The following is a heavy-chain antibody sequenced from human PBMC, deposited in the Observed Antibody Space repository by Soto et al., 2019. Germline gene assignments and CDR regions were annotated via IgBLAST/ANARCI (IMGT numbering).Heavy chain of an antibody. Sequence: QVQLVQSGAEVKKPGSSVKVSCKASGGTFSSYAISWVRQAPGQGLEWMGGIIPIFGTANYAQKFQGRVTITADESTSIAYMELGSLRSEDTAVYYCAAIVLVPAAMPHYSYGMDVWGQGTTVTVSS. J-gene: IGHJ6*02. CDR2: IIPIFGTA. D-gene: IGHD2-2*01. V-gene: IGHV1-69*12. CDR1: GGTFSSYA. CDR3: AAIVLVPAAMPHYSYGMDV.